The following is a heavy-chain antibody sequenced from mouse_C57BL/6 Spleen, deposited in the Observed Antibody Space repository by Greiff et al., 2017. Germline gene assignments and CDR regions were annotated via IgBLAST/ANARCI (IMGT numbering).Heavy chain of an antibody. CDR2: FYPGSGSI. CDR3: ARHEERGTIVTRRAWFAY. V-gene: IGHV1-62-2*01. D-gene: IGHD2-5*01. CDR1: GYTFTEYT. Sequence: QVQLKQSGAELVKPGASVKLSCKASGYTFTEYTIHWVKQRSGQGLEWIGWFYPGSGSIKYNEKFKDKATLTADKSSSTVYMELSRLTSEDSAVYFCARHEERGTIVTRRAWFAYWGQGTLVTVSA. J-gene: IGHJ3*01.